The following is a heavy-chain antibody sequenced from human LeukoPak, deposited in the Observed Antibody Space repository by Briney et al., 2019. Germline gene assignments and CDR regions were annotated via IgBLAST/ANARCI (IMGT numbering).Heavy chain of an antibody. V-gene: IGHV4-4*02. J-gene: IGHJ4*02. D-gene: IGHD2-21*02. CDR1: GGSISISNW. Sequence: SETLSLTCAVSGGSISISNWWSWVRQPPGQGLGWIGEIYHSGSTNYNPSLKSRVTISVDKSKNQFSLKLSSVTAADTAVYYCARGVFCGGDCYPPLFNWGQGTLVTVSS. CDR3: ARGVFCGGDCYPPLFN. CDR2: IYHSGST.